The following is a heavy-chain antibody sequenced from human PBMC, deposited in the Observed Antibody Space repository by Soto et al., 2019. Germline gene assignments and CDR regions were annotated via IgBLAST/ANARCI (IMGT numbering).Heavy chain of an antibody. D-gene: IGHD3-3*01. Sequence: ACAACGFXFSNYGMHCVLQATGKGLEWVAVISYDGSNKHYADSVKGRFTISRDNSKNTLYLQMNSLRADDTVVYYCATGGSIYGVVDPHYYGLEVWGQGTKVTVS. CDR1: GFXFSNYG. CDR2: ISYDGSNK. V-gene: IGHV3-30*03. J-gene: IGHJ6*02. CDR3: ATGGSIYGVVDPHYYGLEV.